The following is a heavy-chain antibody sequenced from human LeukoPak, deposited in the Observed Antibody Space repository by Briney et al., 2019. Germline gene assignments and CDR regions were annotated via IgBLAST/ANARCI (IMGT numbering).Heavy chain of an antibody. J-gene: IGHJ4*02. CDR3: AKSRQQQLVSYYFNY. Sequence: PGGSLRLSCAASGFTFSSFAILWVRQAPGKGLQWVAVISYDGNYKYYGHSVEGRFTISRDNSKDTLYLQMNNLRDDDTAVYYCAKSRQQQLVSYYFNYWGQGTLVTVSS. D-gene: IGHD6-13*01. V-gene: IGHV3-30*18. CDR1: GFTFSSFA. CDR2: ISYDGNYK.